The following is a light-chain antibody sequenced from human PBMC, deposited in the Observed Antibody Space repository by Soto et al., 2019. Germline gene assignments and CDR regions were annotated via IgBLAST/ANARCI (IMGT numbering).Light chain of an antibody. Sequence: EMVMTQSPATLSVSPGARATLSCRASQSVRSNLAWYQQKPGQAPRLLIYGASSRTTGIPARFSGSGSGTDFTLTISSLEPEDFAVYYCQQRGDWPPITFGQGTRLEI. J-gene: IGKJ5*01. V-gene: IGKV3-11*01. CDR3: QQRGDWPPIT. CDR1: QSVRSN. CDR2: GAS.